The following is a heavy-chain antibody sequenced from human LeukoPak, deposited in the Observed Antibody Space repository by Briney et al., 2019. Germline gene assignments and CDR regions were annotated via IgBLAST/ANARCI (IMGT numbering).Heavy chain of an antibody. Sequence: GGSLRLSCAASGFSFNTYHMNWVRQAPGKGLEWVSYISSDSTNIHYADSLKGRFTVSRDNTENPLYLQVNGLRGDDTAIYYCAREGSHLDAFDIWGQGTIVTVS. CDR1: GFSFNTYH. CDR3: AREGSHLDAFDI. J-gene: IGHJ3*02. V-gene: IGHV3-21*01. D-gene: IGHD3-10*01. CDR2: ISSDSTNI.